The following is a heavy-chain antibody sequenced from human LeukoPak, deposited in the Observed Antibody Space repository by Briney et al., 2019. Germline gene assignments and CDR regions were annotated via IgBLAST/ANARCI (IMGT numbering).Heavy chain of an antibody. CDR3: ARGAVDCSSTSCPAYYGMEV. CDR1: GGSISSGGYY. Sequence: SSETLSLTCTVSGGSISSGGYYWSWIRRHPGKGLEWIGYIYYSGSTYYNPSLKSRVTISVDTSKNQFSLKLSSVTAADTAVYYCARGAVDCSSTSCPAYYGMEVWGQGTTVTVSS. D-gene: IGHD2-2*01. J-gene: IGHJ6*02. V-gene: IGHV4-31*02. CDR2: IYYSGST.